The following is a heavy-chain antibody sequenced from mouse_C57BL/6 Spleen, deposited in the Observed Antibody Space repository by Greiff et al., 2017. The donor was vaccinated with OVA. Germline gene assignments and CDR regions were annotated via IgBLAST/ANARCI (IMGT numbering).Heavy chain of an antibody. CDR2: INPSSGYT. J-gene: IGHJ4*01. Sequence: QVQLQQSGAELARPGASVKMSCKASGYTFTSYTMHWVKQRPGQGLEWIGYINPSSGYTKYDQKFKDKATLTADKSSSTAYMQLSSLTSEDSAVYYCARLGDYGAMDYWGQGTSVTVSS. CDR3: ARLGDYGAMDY. CDR1: GYTFTSYT. D-gene: IGHD2-4*01. V-gene: IGHV1-4*01.